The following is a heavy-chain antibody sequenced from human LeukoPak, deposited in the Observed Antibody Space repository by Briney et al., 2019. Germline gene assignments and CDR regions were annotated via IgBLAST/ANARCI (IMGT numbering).Heavy chain of an antibody. J-gene: IGHJ4*02. V-gene: IGHV1-8*01. CDR3: ARGGRRAVAGRGYFDY. Sequence: GASVKVSCKASGYTFTSYDINWVRQATGQGLERMGWMNPNSGNTGYAQKFQGRVTMTRNTSISTAYMELSSLRSEDTAVYYCARGGRRAVAGRGYFDYWGQGTLVTVSS. D-gene: IGHD6-19*01. CDR1: GYTFTSYD. CDR2: MNPNSGNT.